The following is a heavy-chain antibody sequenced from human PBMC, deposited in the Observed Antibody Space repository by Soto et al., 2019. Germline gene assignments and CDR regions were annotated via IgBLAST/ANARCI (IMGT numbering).Heavy chain of an antibody. CDR1: GGTFSSYA. CDR3: ARGRPGRYCTNGVCYHFDY. CDR2: IIPIFGTA. V-gene: IGHV1-69*13. D-gene: IGHD2-8*01. J-gene: IGHJ4*02. Sequence: SVKVSCKASGGTFSSYAISWVRQAPGQGLEWMGGIIPIFGTANYAQKFQGRVTITADESTSTAYMELSSLRSEDTAVYYCARGRPGRYCTNGVCYHFDYWGQGXLVTVSS.